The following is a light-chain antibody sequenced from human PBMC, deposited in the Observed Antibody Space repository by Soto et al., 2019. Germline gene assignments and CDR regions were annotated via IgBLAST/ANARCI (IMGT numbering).Light chain of an antibody. Sequence: QSVLTQPPSVSAAPGQKVTISCSGSSSNIGGNSVSWYQQLPGTAPKLLIYDDNRRPSGIPDRFSGSKSGTSATLGITGFQTGDEADYYCGSWNSSLSAYVYGTATK. V-gene: IGLV1-51*01. CDR3: GSWNSSLSAYV. CDR1: SSNIGGNS. J-gene: IGLJ1*01. CDR2: DDN.